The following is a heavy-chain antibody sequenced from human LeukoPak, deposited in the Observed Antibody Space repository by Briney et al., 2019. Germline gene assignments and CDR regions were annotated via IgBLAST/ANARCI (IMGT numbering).Heavy chain of an antibody. D-gene: IGHD3-9*01. V-gene: IGHV3-53*01. CDR2: IYDNGDA. CDR3: AKALLNYDILTGYYNGGFDY. CDR1: GFTVSSNY. J-gene: IGHJ4*02. Sequence: GGSLRLSCAASGFTVSSNYMSWVRQAPGKGLEWVSVIYDNGDAYSADSVKGRFTISRDNSKNTLYLQMNSLRAEDTAVYYCAKALLNYDILTGYYNGGFDYWGQGTLVTVSS.